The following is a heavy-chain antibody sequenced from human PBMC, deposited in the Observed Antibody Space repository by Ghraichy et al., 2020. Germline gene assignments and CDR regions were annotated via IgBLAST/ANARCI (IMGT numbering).Heavy chain of an antibody. CDR3: ARVRYSGSYSFDY. D-gene: IGHD1-26*01. CDR2: ISSSGSPI. CDR1: GFNFSDYH. J-gene: IGHJ4*02. Sequence: GESLNISCAASGFNFSDYHMSWIRQAPGKGLEWVSYISSSGSPIHYADSVKGRFTISRDNAKNSLYLQMNSLRTEDTAVFYCARVRYSGSYSFDYWGQGTLVTVSS. V-gene: IGHV3-11*01.